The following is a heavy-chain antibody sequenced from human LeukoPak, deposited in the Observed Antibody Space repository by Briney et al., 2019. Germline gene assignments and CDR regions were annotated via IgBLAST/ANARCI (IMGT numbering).Heavy chain of an antibody. D-gene: IGHD2-21*02. V-gene: IGHV4-61*02. CDR1: GGSISSGRYY. CDR2: LYTNDNT. J-gene: IGHJ6*03. CDR3: ARGVVTDDYYMDV. Sequence: PSQTLSLTCSVSGGSISSGRYYWTWIRQPAGKGLEWIGRLYTNDNTNYDPSLESRVSISVDTSKSQFYLQLTSVTAADTAVYFCARGVVTDDYYMDVWGKGITAIVSS.